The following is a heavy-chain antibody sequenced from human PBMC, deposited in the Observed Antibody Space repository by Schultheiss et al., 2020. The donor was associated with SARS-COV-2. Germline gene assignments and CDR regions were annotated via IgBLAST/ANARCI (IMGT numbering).Heavy chain of an antibody. D-gene: IGHD6-19*01. CDR1: GGSISSYY. Sequence: SQTLSLTCTVSGGSISSYYWSWIRQPPGKGLEWIGYIYYSGNTNYNPSLKSRVTISVDTSKNQFSLKLSSVTAADTAVYYCARGYSSGWDLDYWGQGTLVTVSS. CDR2: IYYSGNT. V-gene: IGHV4-59*08. J-gene: IGHJ4*02. CDR3: ARGYSSGWDLDY.